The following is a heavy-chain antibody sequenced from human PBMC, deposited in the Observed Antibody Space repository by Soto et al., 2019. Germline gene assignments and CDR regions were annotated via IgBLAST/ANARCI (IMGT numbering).Heavy chain of an antibody. CDR2: IDPSDSYT. J-gene: IGHJ6*02. Sequence: PGESLKISCKGSGYSFTSYWISWVRQMPGKGLEWMGRIDPSDSYTNYSPSFQGHVTISADKSISTAYLQWSSLKASDTAMYYCARLTMVPSKAHYYYGMDVWGQGTTVTVSS. CDR1: GYSFTSYW. CDR3: ARLTMVPSKAHYYYGMDV. V-gene: IGHV5-10-1*01. D-gene: IGHD3-10*01.